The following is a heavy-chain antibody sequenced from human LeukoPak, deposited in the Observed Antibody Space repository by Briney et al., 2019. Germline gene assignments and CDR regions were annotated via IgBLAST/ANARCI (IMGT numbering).Heavy chain of an antibody. Sequence: SETLSLTCTVSGGSISSYYWSWIRQPPGKGLEWIGYIYYSGSTNYNPSLKSRVTISVDTSKNQFSLKLSSVTAADTAVYYCARLEDGSGSYYYDAFDILGQGTMVIVSS. CDR1: GGSISSYY. CDR2: IYYSGST. V-gene: IGHV4-59*01. CDR3: ARLEDGSGSYYYDAFDI. J-gene: IGHJ3*02. D-gene: IGHD3-10*01.